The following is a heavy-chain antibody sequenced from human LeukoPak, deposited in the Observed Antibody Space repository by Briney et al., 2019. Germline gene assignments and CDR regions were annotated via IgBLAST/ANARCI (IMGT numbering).Heavy chain of an antibody. CDR3: ARTSSSWYRGGYYYCGMDV. V-gene: IGHV4-61*02. J-gene: IGHJ6*02. Sequence: SETLSLTCTVSGGSISSGSYYWSWIRQPAGKGLEWIGRIYTSGSTNYNPSLKSRVTISVDTSKNQFSLKLSSVTAADTAVYYCARTSSSWYRGGYYYCGMDVWGQGTTVTVSS. CDR1: GGSISSGSYY. CDR2: IYTSGST. D-gene: IGHD6-13*01.